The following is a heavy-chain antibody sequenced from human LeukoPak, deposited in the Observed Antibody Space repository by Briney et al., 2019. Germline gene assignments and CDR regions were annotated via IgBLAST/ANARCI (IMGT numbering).Heavy chain of an antibody. CDR3: ARHEEEDGYNAKTFHY. Sequence: SETLSLTCTVSGSSISGSNYYWGWIRQPPGMGLEWIGRIYYSGRTYYNPSLKSRVTISVDTSKNQFSLRLSSVTAADTAVYYCARHEEEDGYNAKTFHYWGQGTLVTVSS. D-gene: IGHD5-24*01. J-gene: IGHJ4*02. CDR1: GSSISGSNYY. V-gene: IGHV4-39*01. CDR2: IYYSGRT.